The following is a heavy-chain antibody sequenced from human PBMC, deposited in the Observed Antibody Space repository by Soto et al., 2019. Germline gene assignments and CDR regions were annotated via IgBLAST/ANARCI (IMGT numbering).Heavy chain of an antibody. CDR2: ISWNSGSV. D-gene: IGHD6-19*01. V-gene: IGHV3-9*01. CDR3: AKTLDSSNGWSNLPLDF. J-gene: IGHJ4*02. Sequence: EVQLVESGGGLVQPGRSLRLSCAASGFTFDDYGMHWVRQAPGKGLEWVSGISWNSGSVGYADSVKGRFIISRDNGKKSLYLQMNTLRPEDTALYYCAKTLDSSNGWSNLPLDFWGPGTLVTVSS. CDR1: GFTFDDYG.